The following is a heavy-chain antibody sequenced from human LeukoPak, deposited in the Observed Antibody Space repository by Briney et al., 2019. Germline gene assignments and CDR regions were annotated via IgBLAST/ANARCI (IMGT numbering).Heavy chain of an antibody. J-gene: IGHJ5*02. D-gene: IGHD1-1*01. CDR3: ARVTGTTAGDP. Sequence: GGSLRVSCVASGFSFSRYSMDWVRQAPGKGLEWVSSISSGSTSIYYADSVKGRFTISRDNAKNSLYLQMNSLRAEDTAVYYCARVTGTTAGDPWGQGTPVSVSS. CDR2: ISSGSTSI. CDR1: GFSFSRYS. V-gene: IGHV3-21*01.